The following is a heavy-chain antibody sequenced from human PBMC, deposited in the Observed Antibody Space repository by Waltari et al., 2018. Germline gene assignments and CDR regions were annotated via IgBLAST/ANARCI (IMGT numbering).Heavy chain of an antibody. J-gene: IGHJ3*02. V-gene: IGHV4-34*01. CDR1: GGSFSGYY. CDR3: ARAWISLMLGATSAFDI. CDR2: IKHSGST. Sequence: QVQLQQWGAGLLKPSETLFLTCAVYGGSFSGYYWSWLRQPPGKGLGGIGEIKHSGSTNENPSLKSRVTISVDTSKNKFSLKLGSVTAADTAVYYCARAWISLMLGATSAFDIWGQGTMVTVS. D-gene: IGHD1-26*01.